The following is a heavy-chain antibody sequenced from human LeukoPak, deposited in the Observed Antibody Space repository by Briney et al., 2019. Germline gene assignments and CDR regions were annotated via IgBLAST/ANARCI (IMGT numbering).Heavy chain of an antibody. CDR1: GGTFSSYA. Sequence: SVKVSCKASGGTFSSYAISWVRQAPGQGLEWMGRIIPILGIANYAQKFQGRVTITADKSTSTAYLELSSLRSEDTAVYYCARVRSYVGGYDSGDYWGQGTLVTVSS. V-gene: IGHV1-69*04. CDR3: ARVRSYVGGYDSGDY. CDR2: IIPILGIA. J-gene: IGHJ4*02. D-gene: IGHD5-12*01.